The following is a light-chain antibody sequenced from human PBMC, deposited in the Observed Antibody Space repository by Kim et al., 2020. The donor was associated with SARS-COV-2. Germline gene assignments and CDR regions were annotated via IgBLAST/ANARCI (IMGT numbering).Light chain of an antibody. CDR1: SGQGSYA. CDR2: LTSDGSH. CDR3: QTWGTGIWV. J-gene: IGLJ3*02. V-gene: IGLV4-69*01. Sequence: ASVKPTGTLSSGQGSYAIAGHQQQPEKGPRYWMKLTSDGSHSKGDGIPDRFSGSSSGAGRYLPISSLQSEDEADYYCQTWGTGIWVFGGGTQLTVL.